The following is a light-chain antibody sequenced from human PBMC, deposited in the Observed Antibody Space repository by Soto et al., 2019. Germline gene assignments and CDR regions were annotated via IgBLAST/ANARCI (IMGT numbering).Light chain of an antibody. V-gene: IGKV3-11*01. CDR3: QQRSNWPLT. CDR1: QTVSSS. J-gene: IGKJ4*01. Sequence: PGERASLSCRASQTVSSSLAWYQHKPGQPPRLLISDASNRATGIPARFSGSGSGTDFTLTISSLEPEDFAVYYCQQRSNWPLTFGGGTKVEIK. CDR2: DAS.